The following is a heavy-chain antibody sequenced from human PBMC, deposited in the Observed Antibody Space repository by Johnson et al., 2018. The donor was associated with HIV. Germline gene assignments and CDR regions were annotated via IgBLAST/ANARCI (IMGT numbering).Heavy chain of an antibody. D-gene: IGHD1-26*01. J-gene: IGHJ3*02. CDR1: GFIFSNAW. CDR2: IKNKADGGTT. CDR3: TTDRVGSGSHDAFDI. Sequence: VQLVESGGGLVKPGGSLRLSCAASGFIFSNAWMSWVRQAPGKGLEWAGHIKNKADGGTTDYAAIVKGSFTISRDDSKNTLYLQMNSLKSEDMAVYYCTTDRVGSGSHDAFDIWGQGTIVTVSS. V-gene: IGHV3-15*01.